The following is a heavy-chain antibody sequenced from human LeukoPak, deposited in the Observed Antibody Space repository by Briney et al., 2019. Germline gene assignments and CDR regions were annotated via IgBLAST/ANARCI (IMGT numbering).Heavy chain of an antibody. CDR3: ARDPYSGGYGAYYYYYMDV. CDR1: GFTFGSYA. J-gene: IGHJ6*03. Sequence: PGGSLRHSCAASGFTFGSYAMHWVRQAPGKGLEWVAVISYDGSNKYYTDSVKGRFTISRDNSKNTLYLQMNSLRTEDTAVYYCARDPYSGGYGAYYYYYMDVWGKGTTVTVPS. V-gene: IGHV3-30*04. D-gene: IGHD6-19*01. CDR2: ISYDGSNK.